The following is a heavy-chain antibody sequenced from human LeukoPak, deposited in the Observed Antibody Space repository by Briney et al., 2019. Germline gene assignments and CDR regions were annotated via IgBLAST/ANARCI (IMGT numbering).Heavy chain of an antibody. CDR3: ARGAYDSSGYYYEGSRFDY. J-gene: IGHJ4*02. D-gene: IGHD3-22*01. CDR1: GYTFTSYD. Sequence: ASVKVSCKASGYTFTSYDINWVRQAPGQGLEWMGGIIPIFGTANYAQKFQGRVTITTDESTSTAYMELSSLRSEDTAVYYCARGAYDSSGYYYEGSRFDYWGQGTLVTVSS. V-gene: IGHV1-69*05. CDR2: IIPIFGTA.